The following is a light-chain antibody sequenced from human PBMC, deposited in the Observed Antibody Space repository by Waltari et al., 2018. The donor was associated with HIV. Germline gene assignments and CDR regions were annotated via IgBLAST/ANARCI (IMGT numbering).Light chain of an antibody. CDR3: SSYTGYNDFL. Sequence: QSALTQPPSASGSPGQPVPISCTGTSSDVGGYNYVSWYQQHPGKAPKLMIFEVPKRPSGVPNRFSGSKSGNTASLTVSGLQADDEADYYCSSYTGYNDFLFGAGTKLTVL. J-gene: IGLJ3*02. V-gene: IGLV2-8*01. CDR1: SSDVGGYNY. CDR2: EVP.